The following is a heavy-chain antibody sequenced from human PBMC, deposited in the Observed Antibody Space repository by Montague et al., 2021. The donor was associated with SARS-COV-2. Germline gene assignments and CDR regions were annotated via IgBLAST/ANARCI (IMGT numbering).Heavy chain of an antibody. Sequence: SETLSLTCAVYGGSFSGYYWSWIRQPPGKGLEWIGEINHSGSTNYNPSLKSRVTISVDTSKNQFSLKLSSVTAVDTAVYYCARGPVDDNCSGGSCYSRYYYGMDVWGQGTTVTVSS. CDR3: ARGPVDDNCSGGSCYSRYYYGMDV. J-gene: IGHJ6*02. D-gene: IGHD2-15*01. CDR1: GGSFSGYY. V-gene: IGHV4-34*01. CDR2: INHSGST.